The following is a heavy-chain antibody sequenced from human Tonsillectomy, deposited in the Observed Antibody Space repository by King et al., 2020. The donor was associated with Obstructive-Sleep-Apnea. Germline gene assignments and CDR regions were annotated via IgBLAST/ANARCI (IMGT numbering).Heavy chain of an antibody. CDR2: IKQDGSEK. CDR1: GFTFSSYW. CDR3: ARTMVRGVMSYYYYGMDV. V-gene: IGHV3-7*01. J-gene: IGHJ6*02. D-gene: IGHD3-10*01. Sequence: VQLVESGGGLVQPGGSLRLSCAASGFTFSSYWMSWIRQAPGKGLGGVANIKQDGSEKYYVDSVKGRFTISRYNAKNSLYLQMNSLRAEYTAVYYCARTMVRGVMSYYYYGMDVWGQGTTVTVSS.